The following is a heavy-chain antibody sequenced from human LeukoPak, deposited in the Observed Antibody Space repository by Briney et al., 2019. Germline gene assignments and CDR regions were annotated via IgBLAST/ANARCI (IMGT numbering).Heavy chain of an antibody. CDR1: GGSFSGYY. CDR2: INHSGST. D-gene: IGHD1-26*01. V-gene: IGHV4-34*01. CDR3: ARVVVGAKNFYYYYMDV. Sequence: SETLSLTCAVYGGSFSGYYWSWIRQPPGKGVEWIGEINHSGSTNYNPSLKSRVTISVDTSKNQFSLKLSSVTAADTAVYYCARVVVGAKNFYYYYMDVWGKGTTVTVSS. J-gene: IGHJ6*03.